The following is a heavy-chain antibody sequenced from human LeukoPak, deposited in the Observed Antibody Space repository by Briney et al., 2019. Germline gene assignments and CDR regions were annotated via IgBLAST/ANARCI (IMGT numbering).Heavy chain of an antibody. CDR2: IYSGSTT. CDR1: GFTVSSNY. Sequence: PGGSLRLSCAASGFTVSSNYMSWVRQAPGKGLEWVSLIYSGSTTYYADSVKGRFTISRDNSKNTLYLQMNSLRAEDTAVYYCATNMVRGAKYFDYWGQGTLVTVSS. J-gene: IGHJ4*02. V-gene: IGHV3-66*01. D-gene: IGHD3-10*01. CDR3: ATNMVRGAKYFDY.